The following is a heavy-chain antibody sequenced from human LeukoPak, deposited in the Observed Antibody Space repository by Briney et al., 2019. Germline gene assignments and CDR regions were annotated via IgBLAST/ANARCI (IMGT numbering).Heavy chain of an antibody. V-gene: IGHV4-59*12. Sequence: SETLSLTCTVSGGSISSYYWSWIRQPPGKGLEWIGYIYYSGSTNYNPSLKSRVTISVDTSKNQFSLKLSSVTAADTAVYYCARRTYDSSGYRFDYWGQGTLVTVYS. J-gene: IGHJ4*02. D-gene: IGHD3-22*01. CDR3: ARRTYDSSGYRFDY. CDR2: IYYSGST. CDR1: GGSISSYY.